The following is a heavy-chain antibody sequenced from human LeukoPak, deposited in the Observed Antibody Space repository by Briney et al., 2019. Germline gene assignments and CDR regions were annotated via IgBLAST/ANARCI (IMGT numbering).Heavy chain of an antibody. CDR1: GVSISDYA. CDR3: VKGGQRYDFWRFDY. CDR2: ISGSGGST. J-gene: IGHJ4*02. Sequence: PGGSLRLPCAVSGVSISDYAMNWVRLAPGTGLQWVSSISGSGGSTYYADSVKGRFSISRDNSKNTLSLQMNSLRAEDTALYYCVKGGQRYDFWRFDYWGQGTVVTVSS. D-gene: IGHD3-3*01. V-gene: IGHV3-23*01.